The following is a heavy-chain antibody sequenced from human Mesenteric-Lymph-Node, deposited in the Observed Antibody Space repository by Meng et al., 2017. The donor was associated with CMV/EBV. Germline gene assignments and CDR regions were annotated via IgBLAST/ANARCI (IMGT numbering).Heavy chain of an antibody. CDR3: ARRYYGSGSYAEYFQD. Sequence: GYSFTNYWIGWVRQMPGKGLEWMGIIHPGDSATRYSPSFQGQVTISADKSITTAYLQWSSLKASDTAMYYCARRYYGSGSYAEYFQDWGQGTLVTVSS. V-gene: IGHV5-51*01. CDR1: GYSFTNYW. CDR2: IHPGDSAT. J-gene: IGHJ1*01. D-gene: IGHD3-10*01.